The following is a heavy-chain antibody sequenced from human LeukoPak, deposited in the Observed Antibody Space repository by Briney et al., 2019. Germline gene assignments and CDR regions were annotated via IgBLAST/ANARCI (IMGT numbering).Heavy chain of an antibody. CDR1: GGSISDYY. CDR3: TRGAGWLIDY. Sequence: PSETLSLTCTVSGGSISDYYRGWIRQPPGKGLEWIGYFYNSGSSTYNPSLKSRVTISVDASKEQFSLKVNSVTAADTAVYYCTRGAGWLIDYWGQGILVTASS. D-gene: IGHD3-16*01. V-gene: IGHV4-59*01. CDR2: FYNSGSS. J-gene: IGHJ4*02.